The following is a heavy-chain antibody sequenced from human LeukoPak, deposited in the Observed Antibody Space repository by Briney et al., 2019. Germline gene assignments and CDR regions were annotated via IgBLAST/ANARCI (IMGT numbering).Heavy chain of an antibody. CDR3: AKNEVVVVPAAIDGYYFDY. D-gene: IGHD2-2*02. Sequence: PGGSLRLSXAASGFTFSSYAMSWVRQAPGKGMEWLSAISGSGGSTYYADSVKGRFTISRDNSKNTLYLQMNSLRAEDTAVYYCAKNEVVVVPAAIDGYYFDYWGQGTLVTVSS. CDR2: ISGSGGST. V-gene: IGHV3-23*01. J-gene: IGHJ4*02. CDR1: GFTFSSYA.